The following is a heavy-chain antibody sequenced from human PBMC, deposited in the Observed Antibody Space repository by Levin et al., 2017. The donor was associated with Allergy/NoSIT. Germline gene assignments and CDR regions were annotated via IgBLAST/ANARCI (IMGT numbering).Heavy chain of an antibody. Sequence: GESLKISCAASGFTFSSYAMSWVRQAPGKGLEWVSAISGSGGSTYYADSVKGRFTISRDNSKNTLYLQMNSLRAEDTAVYYCAKAPYSSSWDNFDYWGQGTLVTVSS. J-gene: IGHJ4*02. CDR3: AKAPYSSSWDNFDY. CDR2: ISGSGGST. D-gene: IGHD6-13*01. CDR1: GFTFSSYA. V-gene: IGHV3-23*01.